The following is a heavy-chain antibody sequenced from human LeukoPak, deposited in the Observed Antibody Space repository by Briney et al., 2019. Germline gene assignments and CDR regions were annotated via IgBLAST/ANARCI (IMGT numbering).Heavy chain of an antibody. D-gene: IGHD2-2*01. CDR2: IDTSSAYT. Sequence: PGGSLRLSCAASGFTFSSYTMNWVRQAPGKGLEWVSSIDTSSAYTYYADSVKGRFTISRDNAKNSLYLQMNSLRTEDTAVYYCASRYCSSTSCSAFDFWGQGTMVTVSS. J-gene: IGHJ3*01. V-gene: IGHV3-21*01. CDR1: GFTFSSYT. CDR3: ASRYCSSTSCSAFDF.